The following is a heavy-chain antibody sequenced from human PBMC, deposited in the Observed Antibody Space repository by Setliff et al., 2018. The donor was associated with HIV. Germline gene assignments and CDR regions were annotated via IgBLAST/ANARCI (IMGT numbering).Heavy chain of an antibody. CDR3: TRKLAPGHGMDV. Sequence: TNGDHYWAWIRQSPGKGLEWVAGITWNSGTIAYADSVEGRFTISRDNAKNSLYLQMDSLRVEDTTVYYCTRKLAPGHGMDVWGQGTTVTVSS. V-gene: IGHV3-9*01. CDR2: ITWNSGTI. CDR1: TNGDHY. J-gene: IGHJ6*02. D-gene: IGHD3-3*02.